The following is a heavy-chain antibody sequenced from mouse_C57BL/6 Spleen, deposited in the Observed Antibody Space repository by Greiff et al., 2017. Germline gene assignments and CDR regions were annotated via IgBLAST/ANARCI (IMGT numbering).Heavy chain of an antibody. CDR3: AREIYYGNYDYWYFDV. D-gene: IGHD2-1*01. Sequence: QVQLQQPGAELVRPGSSVKLSCKVSGYTFTSYWMHWVKQRPIQGLEWIGNIDPSDSETHYNQKFKDKATLTVDKSSSTAYMQLSSLTSEDSAVYYSAREIYYGNYDYWYFDVWGTGTTVTVSS. J-gene: IGHJ1*03. V-gene: IGHV1-52*01. CDR2: IDPSDSET. CDR1: GYTFTSYW.